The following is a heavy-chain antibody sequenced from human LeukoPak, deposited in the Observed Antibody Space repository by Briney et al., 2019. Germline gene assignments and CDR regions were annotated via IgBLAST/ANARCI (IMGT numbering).Heavy chain of an antibody. J-gene: IGHJ5*02. Sequence: GGSLRLSCAASGFIVNSYAMSWVRQTPGKGLAWVSLIYSDGVTQYADSVKGRFTISRDNSKNTLYLQMNSLRDEDTAVYFCASDRAEGKTWVEFDPWGQGTLVTVSS. CDR3: ASDRAEGKTWVEFDP. CDR2: IYSDGVT. V-gene: IGHV3-66*02. CDR1: GFIVNSYA.